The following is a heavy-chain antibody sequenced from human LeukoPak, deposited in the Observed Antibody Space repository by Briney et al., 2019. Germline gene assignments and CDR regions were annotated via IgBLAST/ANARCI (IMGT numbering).Heavy chain of an antibody. J-gene: IGHJ4*02. Sequence: KPSETLSLTCTVSGGSTSSYYWSWIRQPPGKGLEWIGYIYYSGSTNYNPSLKSRVTISVDTSKNQFSLKLSSVTAADTAVYYCARGGIAAAGHPFDYWGQGTLVTVSS. CDR3: ARGGIAAAGHPFDY. CDR2: IYYSGST. V-gene: IGHV4-59*08. D-gene: IGHD6-13*01. CDR1: GGSTSSYY.